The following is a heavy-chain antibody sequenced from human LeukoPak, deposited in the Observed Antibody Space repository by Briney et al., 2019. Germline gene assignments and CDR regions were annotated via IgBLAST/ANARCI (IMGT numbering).Heavy chain of an antibody. CDR1: GFTFSSYE. CDR2: ISSSGSTI. CDR3: ARDKIVGATHFDY. Sequence: GGSLRLSCAASGFTFSSYEMNWVRQAPGKGLEWVSYISSSGSTIYYADSVKGRFTISRDNAKNSLYLQMNSLRAEDTALYYCARDKIVGATHFDYWGQGTLVTVSS. D-gene: IGHD1-26*01. V-gene: IGHV3-48*03. J-gene: IGHJ4*02.